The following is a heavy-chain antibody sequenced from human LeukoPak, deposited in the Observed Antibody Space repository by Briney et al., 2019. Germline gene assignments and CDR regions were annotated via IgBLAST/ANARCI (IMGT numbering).Heavy chain of an antibody. CDR1: GGSFSSYA. J-gene: IGHJ5*02. Sequence: SVKVSCKASGGSFSSYAISWVRQAPGQGLEWMGRIIPIFGTANYAQKFQGRVTITTDESTSTAYMELSSLRSEDTAVYYCARGPDVPATGDWFDPWGQGTLVTVSS. CDR2: IIPIFGTA. CDR3: ARGPDVPATGDWFDP. V-gene: IGHV1-69*05. D-gene: IGHD1-14*01.